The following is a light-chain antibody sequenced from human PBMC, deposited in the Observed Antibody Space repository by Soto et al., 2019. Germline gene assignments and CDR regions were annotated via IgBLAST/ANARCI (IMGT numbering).Light chain of an antibody. V-gene: IGKV3-20*01. CDR2: GGS. CDR1: QSVSSSY. Sequence: EIVLKESPGTLSLSPEERASLSCRASQSVSSSYLAWYQQKPGQPPRLLIYGGSSRATGIPVRFSGSGSETDFTLTITRLEPEDFAVYYCQQYSSSRTFGQGTKVAI. CDR3: QQYSSSRT. J-gene: IGKJ1*01.